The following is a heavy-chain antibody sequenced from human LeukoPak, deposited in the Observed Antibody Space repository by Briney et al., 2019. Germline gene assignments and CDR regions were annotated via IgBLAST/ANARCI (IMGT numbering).Heavy chain of an antibody. Sequence: GGSLRLSCAASRFTFSSYGMHWVRQAPGKGLEWVTVISYDGSNKYYADSVKGRFTISRDNSKNTLYLQMNSLRAEDTAVYYCANAYGDYIYHGMDVWGQGTTVTVSS. CDR3: ANAYGDYIYHGMDV. CDR1: RFTFSSYG. D-gene: IGHD4-17*01. V-gene: IGHV3-30*18. CDR2: ISYDGSNK. J-gene: IGHJ6*02.